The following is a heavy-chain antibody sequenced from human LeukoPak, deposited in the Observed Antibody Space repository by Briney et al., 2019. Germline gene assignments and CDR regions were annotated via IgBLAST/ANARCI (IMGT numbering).Heavy chain of an antibody. J-gene: IGHJ4*02. V-gene: IGHV3-30-3*01. CDR3: ARVPGPAADY. CDR2: ISYDGSNK. Sequence: GGSLRLSCAASGFTFSSYAMHWVRQAPGKGLEWVAVISYDGSNKYYADSVKGRFTISRDNSKNTLYLQMNSLRAEDTAVYYCARVPGPAADYWGQGTLVTVSS. D-gene: IGHD6-13*01. CDR1: GFTFSSYA.